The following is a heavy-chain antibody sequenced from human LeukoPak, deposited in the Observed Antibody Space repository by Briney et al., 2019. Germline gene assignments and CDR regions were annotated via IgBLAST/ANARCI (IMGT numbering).Heavy chain of an antibody. CDR2: IYYSGST. V-gene: IGHV4-4*02. D-gene: IGHD3-22*01. J-gene: IGHJ6*04. CDR3: ARDSSSGYYSGPMDV. CDR1: GGSISSSNW. Sequence: SGTLSLTCGVSGGSISSSNWWSWVRQPPGKGLEWIGYIYYSGSTNYDPSLKSRVTISVDTSKNQFSLKLSSVTAADTAVYYCARDSSSGYYSGPMDVWGKGTTVTVSS.